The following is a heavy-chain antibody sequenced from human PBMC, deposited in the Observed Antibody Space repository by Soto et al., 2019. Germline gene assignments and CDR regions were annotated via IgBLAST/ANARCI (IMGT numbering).Heavy chain of an antibody. CDR2: INPSGGST. V-gene: IGHV1-46*01. Sequence: ASVKVSCKASGYTFTSYYMHWVRQAPGQGLEWMGIINPSGGSTSYAQKFQGRVTMTRDTSTSTVYMELSSLRSEDTAVYYCASKTYYYDSSGYYGPQYYYGMDVWGQGTTVTVSS. CDR1: GYTFTSYY. CDR3: ASKTYYYDSSGYYGPQYYYGMDV. D-gene: IGHD3-22*01. J-gene: IGHJ6*02.